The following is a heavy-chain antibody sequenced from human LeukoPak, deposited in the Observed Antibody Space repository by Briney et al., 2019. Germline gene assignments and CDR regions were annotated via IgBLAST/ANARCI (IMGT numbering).Heavy chain of an antibody. Sequence: GGSLRLSCAASGFTFDDYAMHWVRQAPGKGLEWVSGISWNSGSIGYADSVKGRFTISRDNSKNTLYPQMNSLRAEDTAVYYCAEDPHYGDYEGNWFDPWGQGTLVTVSS. D-gene: IGHD4-17*01. CDR2: ISWNSGSI. CDR1: GFTFDDYA. CDR3: AEDPHYGDYEGNWFDP. V-gene: IGHV3-9*01. J-gene: IGHJ5*02.